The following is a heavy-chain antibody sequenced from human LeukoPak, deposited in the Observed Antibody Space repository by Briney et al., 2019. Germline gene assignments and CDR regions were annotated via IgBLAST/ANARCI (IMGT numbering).Heavy chain of an antibody. J-gene: IGHJ4*02. V-gene: IGHV3-21*01. CDR3: ARPSLVGATPCFDY. Sequence: PGGSLRLSCAASGFTFSSYEMNWVRQAPGKGLEWVSSISSSSSYIYYADSVKGRFTISRDNAKNSLYLQMNSLRAEDTAVYYCARPSLVGATPCFDYWGQGTLVTVSS. CDR2: ISSSSSYI. CDR1: GFTFSSYE. D-gene: IGHD1-26*01.